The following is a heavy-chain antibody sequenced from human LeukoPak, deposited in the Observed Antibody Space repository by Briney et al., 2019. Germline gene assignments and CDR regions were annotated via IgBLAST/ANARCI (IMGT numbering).Heavy chain of an antibody. J-gene: IGHJ4*02. Sequence: SETLSLTCTVSGGSISSSYWSWIRQPPGKGLEWIGSISYSGSTSYNPSLKSRVTISVDTSKNQFSLILSSVIAADTAVYYCARHRYSSSPFDYWGQGTLVTVSS. V-gene: IGHV4-39*01. CDR3: ARHRYSSSPFDY. CDR1: GGSISSSY. CDR2: ISYSGST. D-gene: IGHD6-6*01.